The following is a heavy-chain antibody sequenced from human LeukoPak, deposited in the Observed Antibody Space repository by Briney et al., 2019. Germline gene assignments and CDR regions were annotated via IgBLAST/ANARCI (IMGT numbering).Heavy chain of an antibody. CDR3: AKNVRWSTFDY. V-gene: IGHV3-23*01. Sequence: GGSLRLSCAASGFTFSSYAMSWVRQAPGRGLEWVSAISGSGDSTYYADSVKGRFTISRDNSKNTLYLQMNSLRAEDTAVYYCAKNVRWSTFDYWGQGTLVTVSS. D-gene: IGHD4-17*01. J-gene: IGHJ4*02. CDR2: ISGSGDST. CDR1: GFTFSSYA.